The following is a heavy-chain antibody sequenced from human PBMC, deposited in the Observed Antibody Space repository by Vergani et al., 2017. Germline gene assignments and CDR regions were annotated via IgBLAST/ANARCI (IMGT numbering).Heavy chain of an antibody. CDR3: ARASDFWSGYYVIDY. CDR1: GGSISSSSYY. D-gene: IGHD3-3*01. Sequence: QLQLQESGPGLVKPSETLSLTCTVSGGSISSSSYYWGWIRQPPGKGLEWSGSIYYSGSTYYNPSLKSRVTISVDTSKNQFSLKLSSVTAADTAVYYCARASDFWSGYYVIDYWGQGTLVTVSS. V-gene: IGHV4-39*07. J-gene: IGHJ4*02. CDR2: IYYSGST.